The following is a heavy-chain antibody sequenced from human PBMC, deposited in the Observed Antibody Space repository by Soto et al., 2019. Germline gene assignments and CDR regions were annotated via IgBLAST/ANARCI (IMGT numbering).Heavy chain of an antibody. D-gene: IGHD3-22*01. V-gene: IGHV3-33*01. J-gene: IGHJ4*02. CDR3: ARGYYYDSSLSFDY. CDR1: GFTFSSYG. CDR2: IWYDGSNK. Sequence: GGSLRLSCAASGFTFSSYGMHWVRQAPGKGLEWVAVIWYDGSNKYYADSVKGRFTISRDNSKNTLYLQMNSLRAEDTAVYYCARGYYYDSSLSFDYWGQGTLVTVSS.